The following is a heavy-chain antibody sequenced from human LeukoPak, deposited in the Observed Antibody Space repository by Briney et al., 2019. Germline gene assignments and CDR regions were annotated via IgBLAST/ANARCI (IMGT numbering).Heavy chain of an antibody. CDR2: IWYDGNNK. Sequence: PGRSLRLSCAGSGFTFSVYGMHWVRQAPGKGLEWVAAIWYDGNNKNYADSVKDQFTISRDNSKNTLYLQMNGLRAEDTAVYYCARVEYSSAWFPSLDYWGQGTLVTVSS. V-gene: IGHV3-33*01. CDR3: ARVEYSSAWFPSLDY. CDR1: GFTFSVYG. D-gene: IGHD6-19*01. J-gene: IGHJ4*02.